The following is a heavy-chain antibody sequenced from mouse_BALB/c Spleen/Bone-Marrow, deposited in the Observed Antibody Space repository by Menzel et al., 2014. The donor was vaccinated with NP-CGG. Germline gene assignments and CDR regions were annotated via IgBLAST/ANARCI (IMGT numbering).Heavy chain of an antibody. Sequence: VQLQESGAELVKPGASVKMSCKASGYTFPSYWMHWVKQRPGQGLEWIGTIDPSDSYTSYNQKFKGKATLTVDTSSSTAYMQLSSLTSEDSAVYYCTRMWAYWGQGTLVTVSA. CDR1: GYTFPSYW. CDR3: TRMWAY. V-gene: IGHV1S127*01. J-gene: IGHJ3*01. CDR2: IDPSDSYT.